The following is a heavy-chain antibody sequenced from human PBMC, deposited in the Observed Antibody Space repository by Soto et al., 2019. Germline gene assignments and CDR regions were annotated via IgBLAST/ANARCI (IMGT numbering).Heavy chain of an antibody. V-gene: IGHV3-53*01. CDR1: GVIVTSDY. CDR2: IFSGGNT. CDR3: ARGGDYCRGGRCYPHEFDP. J-gene: IGHJ5*02. Sequence: EVQLVESGGGLIQPGKSLRLSCEASGVIVTSDYMSWVRQAPGKGLEWGSVIFSGGNTYYADSVKGRFTISRDYSKNTLFLQMNSLRAEDTAVYYCARGGDYCRGGRCYPHEFDPWGQGTLVTVSS. D-gene: IGHD2-15*01.